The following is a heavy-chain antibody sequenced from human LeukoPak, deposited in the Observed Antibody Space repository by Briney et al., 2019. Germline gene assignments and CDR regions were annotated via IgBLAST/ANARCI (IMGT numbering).Heavy chain of an antibody. J-gene: IGHJ6*02. V-gene: IGHV3-53*01. CDR2: IYSGGST. Sequence: GGSLRLSCAASGFTVSSNYMSWVRQAPGKGLEWVSVIYSGGSTYYADSVKGRFTISRDNSKNTLYLQMSSLRAEDTAVYYCATSQYDFWSGSGPYYYYGMDVWGQGTTVTVSS. CDR3: ATSQYDFWSGSGPYYYYGMDV. D-gene: IGHD3-3*01. CDR1: GFTVSSNY.